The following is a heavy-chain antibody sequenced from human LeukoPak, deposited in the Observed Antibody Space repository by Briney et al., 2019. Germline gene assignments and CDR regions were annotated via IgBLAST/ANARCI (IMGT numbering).Heavy chain of an antibody. D-gene: IGHD3-22*01. J-gene: IGHJ4*02. CDR3: ARFYYDSRGYWYYFDY. CDR1: GGSISSDY. Sequence: PSETLSLTCTVSGGSISSDYWSWIRQPPGKGLEWIGYISYSGSTSYDPSLKSRVTISGDSSKNQFSLKLRSVTAADTAVYYCARFYYDSRGYWYYFDYWGQGTLVTVSS. V-gene: IGHV4-59*08. CDR2: ISYSGST.